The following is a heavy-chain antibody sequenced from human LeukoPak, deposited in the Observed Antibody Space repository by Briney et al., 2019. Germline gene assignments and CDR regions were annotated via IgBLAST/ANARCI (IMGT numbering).Heavy chain of an antibody. V-gene: IGHV3-30*02. CDR1: GFTFSSYG. D-gene: IGHD3-22*01. CDR2: IRYDGSNK. J-gene: IGHJ4*02. Sequence: PGGSLRLSCAASGFTFSSYGMHWVRQAPGKGLEWVAFIRYDGSNKYYADSVKGRFTISRDNSKNTLYLQMNSLRVEDTAVYYCAKDSSVYHYDSRNFDYWGQGTLVTVSS. CDR3: AKDSSVYHYDSRNFDY.